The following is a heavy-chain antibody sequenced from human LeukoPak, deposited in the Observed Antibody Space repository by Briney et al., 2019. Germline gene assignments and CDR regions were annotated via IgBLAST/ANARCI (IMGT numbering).Heavy chain of an antibody. V-gene: IGHV1-69*05. CDR3: ATHYDSSGYLTY. CDR1: GGTFSSYA. D-gene: IGHD3-22*01. Sequence: SVKVSCKASGGTFSSYAISWVRQAPGQGLEWMGGIIPIFGTASYAQKFQGRVTITTDESTSTAYMELSSLRSEDTAVYYCATHYDSSGYLTYWGQGTLVTVSS. CDR2: IIPIFGTA. J-gene: IGHJ4*02.